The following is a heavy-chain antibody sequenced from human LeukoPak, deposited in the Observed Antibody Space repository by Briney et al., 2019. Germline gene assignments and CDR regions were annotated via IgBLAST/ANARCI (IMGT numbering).Heavy chain of an antibody. Sequence: SETLSLTCVVSGHSISSGSYWGWIRQPPEKGLEWIGSVYHTGTTYYNPSLKSRVTISIDTSKNQFSLKLSSVTAADTAVYHCARYFYDSRGYYSYYLDYWGQGTLVTVSS. V-gene: IGHV4-38-2*01. J-gene: IGHJ4*02. D-gene: IGHD3-22*01. CDR2: VYHTGTT. CDR3: ARYFYDSRGYYSYYLDY. CDR1: GHSISSGSY.